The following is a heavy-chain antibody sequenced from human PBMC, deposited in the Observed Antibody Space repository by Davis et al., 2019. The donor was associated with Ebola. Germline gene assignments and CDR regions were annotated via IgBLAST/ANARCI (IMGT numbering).Heavy chain of an antibody. J-gene: IGHJ4*02. CDR1: GFTFSSYA. Sequence: GESLKISCAASGFTFSSYAMHWVRQAPGKGLEWVAVISYDGSNKYYADSVKGRFTISRDNSKNTLYLQMNSLRADDTAVYYCARDRLAGGDYWGQGTLVTVSS. CDR3: ARDRLAGGDY. D-gene: IGHD3-10*01. V-gene: IGHV3-30-3*01. CDR2: ISYDGSNK.